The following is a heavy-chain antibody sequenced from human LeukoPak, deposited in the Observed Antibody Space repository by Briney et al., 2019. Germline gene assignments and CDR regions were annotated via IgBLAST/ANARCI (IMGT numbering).Heavy chain of an antibody. CDR3: AREGYCSGGSCYSRAYYFDY. Sequence: PSETLSLTCTVSGGFISSYYWSWIRQPPGKGLEWIGYIYYSGSTSYNPSLKSRVTISVDTSKNQFSLKLSSVTAADTAVYYCAREGYCSGGSCYSRAYYFDYWGQGTLVTVSS. J-gene: IGHJ4*02. V-gene: IGHV4-59*01. CDR1: GGFISSYY. D-gene: IGHD2-15*01. CDR2: IYYSGST.